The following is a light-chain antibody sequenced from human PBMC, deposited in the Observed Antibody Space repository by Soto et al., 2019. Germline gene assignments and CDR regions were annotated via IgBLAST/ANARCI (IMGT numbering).Light chain of an antibody. CDR3: QQSYRSPYT. V-gene: IGKV1-39*01. CDR1: QSINIY. CDR2: GAS. J-gene: IGKJ2*01. Sequence: IPMTQSPSSLSASVGDSVTVTCRASQSINIYLNWYQQKPGKAPTLLIYGASILQSGVPSRFTGGGSLTDFTLTISSLQPEDFATYYGQQSYRSPYTFGQGTKLEIK.